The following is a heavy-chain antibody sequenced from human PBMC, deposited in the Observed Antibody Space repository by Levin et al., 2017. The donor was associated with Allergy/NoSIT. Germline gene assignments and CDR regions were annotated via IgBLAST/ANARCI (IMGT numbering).Heavy chain of an antibody. Sequence: GGSLRLSCAASGFTFSDYWMHWVRQAPGKGLVWVSRINRDESSTSYADSVKGRFTISRDNAKNTLYLQMNSLRAEDTAVYYCARGPHRAPRDCSSTICYADYFDYWGQGILVTVSS. J-gene: IGHJ4*02. D-gene: IGHD2-2*01. CDR3: ARGPHRAPRDCSSTICYADYFDY. CDR2: INRDESST. CDR1: GFTFSDYW. V-gene: IGHV3-74*01.